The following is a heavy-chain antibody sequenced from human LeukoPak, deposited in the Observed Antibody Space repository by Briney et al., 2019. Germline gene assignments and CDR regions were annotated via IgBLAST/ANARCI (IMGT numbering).Heavy chain of an antibody. Sequence: GGSLRLSCAVSGFTFSNYAMHWVRQAPGKGLEWVSAISGSGGSTYYADSVKGRFTISRDNSKNTLYLQMNSLRAEDTAVYYCATATTVVTPGADYWGQGTLVTVSS. CDR2: ISGSGGST. V-gene: IGHV3-23*01. CDR3: ATATTVVTPGADY. J-gene: IGHJ4*02. CDR1: GFTFSNYA. D-gene: IGHD4-23*01.